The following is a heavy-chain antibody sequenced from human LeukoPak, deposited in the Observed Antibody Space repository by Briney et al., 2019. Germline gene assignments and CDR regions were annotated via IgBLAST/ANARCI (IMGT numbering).Heavy chain of an antibody. V-gene: IGHV3-9*01. Sequence: GGSLRLSCAASGFTVSSNYMSWVRQAPGKGLEWVSGISWNSGSIGYADSVKGRFTISRDNAKNSLYLQMNSLRAEDTALYYCAKDIQGGSYGDAFDIWGQGTMVTVSS. CDR3: AKDIQGGSYGDAFDI. CDR1: GFTVSSNY. CDR2: ISWNSGSI. D-gene: IGHD1-26*01. J-gene: IGHJ3*02.